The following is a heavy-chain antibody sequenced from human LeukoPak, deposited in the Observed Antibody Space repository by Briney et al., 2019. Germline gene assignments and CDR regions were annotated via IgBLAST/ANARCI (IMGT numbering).Heavy chain of an antibody. Sequence: ASVKVSCKASGYTFTSYGISWVRQAPGQGLEWMGWISAYNGNTNYAQKLQGRVTMTTDTSTSTAYMELRSLRSDDTAVYYCARVLQSDVDTAMVSDYWGQGALVTVSS. J-gene: IGHJ4*02. D-gene: IGHD5-18*01. CDR2: ISAYNGNT. CDR3: ARVLQSDVDTAMVSDY. V-gene: IGHV1-18*01. CDR1: GYTFTSYG.